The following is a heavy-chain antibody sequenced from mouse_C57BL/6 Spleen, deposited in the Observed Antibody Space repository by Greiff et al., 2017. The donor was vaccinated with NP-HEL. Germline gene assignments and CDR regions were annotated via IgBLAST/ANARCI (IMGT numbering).Heavy chain of an antibody. Sequence: QVQLQQSGAELVKPGASVKLSCKASGYTFTSYWMHWVKQRPGQGLEWIGMIHPNSGSTNYNEKFKSKATLTVDKSSSTAYMQLSSLTSEDSAVYYCARSWSSLLDYWGQGTTLTVSS. CDR2: IHPNSGST. V-gene: IGHV1-64*01. CDR3: ARSWSSLLDY. D-gene: IGHD6-2*01. CDR1: GYTFTSYW. J-gene: IGHJ2*01.